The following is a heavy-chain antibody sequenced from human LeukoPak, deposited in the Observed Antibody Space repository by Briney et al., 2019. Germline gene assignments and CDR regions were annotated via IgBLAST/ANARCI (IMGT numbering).Heavy chain of an antibody. V-gene: IGHV4-34*01. D-gene: IGHD4-17*01. Sequence: SVTLSLTCAVYGGSFSGYYWSWVRQPPGKGLEWIGEINHSGSTNSNPSLKSRVTLSIDTSKNQFSLKRSSVTAADTAVYYCARGRGYGDYVGAFDIWGQGTMVTVSS. J-gene: IGHJ3*02. CDR3: ARGRGYGDYVGAFDI. CDR1: GGSFSGYY. CDR2: INHSGST.